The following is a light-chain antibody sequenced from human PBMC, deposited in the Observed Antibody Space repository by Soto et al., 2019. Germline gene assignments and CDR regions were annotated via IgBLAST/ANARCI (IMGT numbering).Light chain of an antibody. CDR2: WAS. CDR1: QSVLYNSNDKNY. V-gene: IGKV4-1*01. Sequence: DNVMTQSPDSLAVSLGERASINCRSNQSVLYNSNDKNYLAWYQQKPGQPPKLLIYWASSRESGVPARFSGSGSGTEFTLTISSLQAEDVAVYYCQQYYSTPFTFGPGTIVEIK. CDR3: QQYYSTPFT. J-gene: IGKJ3*01.